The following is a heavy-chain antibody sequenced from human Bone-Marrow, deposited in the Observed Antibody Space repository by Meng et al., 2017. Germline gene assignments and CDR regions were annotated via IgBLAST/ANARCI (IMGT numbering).Heavy chain of an antibody. Sequence: QGQLQGSGPGQGKPSGTRYLTCAVSGGSISSSNWWRWVRQPPGKGLEWIGEIYHSGSNNYNPSLKSRVTISVDKSKNQFSLKLSSVTAADTAVYYCARDGTGGSSSFYYWGQGTLVTVSS. V-gene: IGHV4-4*02. CDR3: ARDGTGGSSSFYY. CDR1: GGSISSSNW. J-gene: IGHJ4*02. CDR2: IYHSGSN. D-gene: IGHD6-13*01.